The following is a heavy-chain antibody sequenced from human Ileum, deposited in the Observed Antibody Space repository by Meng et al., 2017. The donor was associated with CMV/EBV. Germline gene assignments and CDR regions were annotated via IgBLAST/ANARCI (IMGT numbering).Heavy chain of an antibody. D-gene: IGHD7-27*01. CDR2: IRSKANTYAT. CDR3: TSLGIYYYYGADV. J-gene: IGHJ6*02. V-gene: IGHV3-73*01. CDR1: GFTFSGSA. Sequence: GESLKISCAASGFTFSGSATHWVRQASGKGLEWVGRIRSKANTYATAYAASVKGRFTISRDDSNNMVYLQMNSLKTEDTAVYYCTSLGIYYYYGADVWGQGTTVTVSS.